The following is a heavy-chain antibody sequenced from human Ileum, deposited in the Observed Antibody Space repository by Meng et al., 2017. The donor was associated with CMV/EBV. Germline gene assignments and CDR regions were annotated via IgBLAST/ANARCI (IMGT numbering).Heavy chain of an antibody. CDR1: GYTFTSNN. CDR2: IDTNTGNP. D-gene: IGHD1-26*01. Sequence: CQASGYTFTSNNMIWVRQAPGQGPEWMGWIDTNTGNPTYAQGFTGRFVFSLDTSVSTAYLQISSLKAEDTAVYYCARDGLSGRYFDYWGQGTPVTVSS. J-gene: IGHJ4*02. V-gene: IGHV7-4-1*02. CDR3: ARDGLSGRYFDY.